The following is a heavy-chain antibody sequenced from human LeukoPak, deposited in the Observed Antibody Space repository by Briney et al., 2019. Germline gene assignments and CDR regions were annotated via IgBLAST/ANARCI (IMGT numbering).Heavy chain of an antibody. J-gene: IGHJ4*02. D-gene: IGHD5-12*01. CDR3: AGDSAYAGIDY. Sequence: PSETLSLTCTVSGGSIYTYYWSWIRQPPGKELEWIGYNYYGRTTKHNTYLKSRVTISVDPSKNQFSLRLSSVTASDPAIYYCAGDSAYAGIDYGGQGTLVTVSS. CDR1: GGSIYTYY. CDR2: NYYGRTT. V-gene: IGHV4-59*01.